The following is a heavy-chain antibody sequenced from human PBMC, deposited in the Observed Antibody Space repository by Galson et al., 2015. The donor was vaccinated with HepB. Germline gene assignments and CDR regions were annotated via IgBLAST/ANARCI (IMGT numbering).Heavy chain of an antibody. Sequence: SVKVSCKASGYTFTGYYMHWVRQAPGQGLEWMGWINPNSGGTNYAQKFQGWVTMTRDTSISTAYMELSRLRSDDTAVYYCARESVDTAMVTYYYGMDVWGQGTTVTVSS. D-gene: IGHD5-18*01. J-gene: IGHJ6*02. CDR1: GYTFTGYY. CDR3: ARESVDTAMVTYYYGMDV. CDR2: INPNSGGT. V-gene: IGHV1-2*04.